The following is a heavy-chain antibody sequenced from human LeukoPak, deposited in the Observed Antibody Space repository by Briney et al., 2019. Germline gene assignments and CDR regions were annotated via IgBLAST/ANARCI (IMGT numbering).Heavy chain of an antibody. V-gene: IGHV4-34*01. CDR1: GGSFSGYY. Sequence: SETLSLTCAVYGGSFSGYYWSWIRQPPGKGLEWIGEINHSGSTNYNPSLKSRVTTSVDTSKNQFSLKLSSVTAADTAVYYCARGLNAFDIWGQGTMVTVSS. J-gene: IGHJ3*02. CDR2: INHSGST. CDR3: ARGLNAFDI.